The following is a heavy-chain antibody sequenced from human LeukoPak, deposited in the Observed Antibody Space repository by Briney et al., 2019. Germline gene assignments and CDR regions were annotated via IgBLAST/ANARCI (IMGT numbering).Heavy chain of an antibody. J-gene: IGHJ4*02. V-gene: IGHV1-24*01. Sequence: ASVKVSCKASGYTFTSYYMHWVRQAPGQGLEWMGGFDPEDGETIYAQKFQGRVTMTEDTSTDTAYMELSSLRSEDTAVYYCATASVLGIAVAGTLTGWGQGTLVTVSS. CDR1: GYTFTSYY. D-gene: IGHD6-19*01. CDR2: FDPEDGET. CDR3: ATASVLGIAVAGTLTG.